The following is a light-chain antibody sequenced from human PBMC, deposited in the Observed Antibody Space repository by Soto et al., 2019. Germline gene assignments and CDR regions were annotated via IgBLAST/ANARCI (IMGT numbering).Light chain of an antibody. CDR1: SSDVGGYNF. CDR2: EVS. CDR3: SSYTSSSTLVI. J-gene: IGLJ2*01. Sequence: QSVLTQPASVSGSPGQSITISCTGTSSDVGGYNFVSWYQQHPGKAPKLMIYEVSNRPSGVSNRFSGSKSDNTASLTISGLQADDEAAYYCSSYTSSSTLVIFGGGTKVTVL. V-gene: IGLV2-14*01.